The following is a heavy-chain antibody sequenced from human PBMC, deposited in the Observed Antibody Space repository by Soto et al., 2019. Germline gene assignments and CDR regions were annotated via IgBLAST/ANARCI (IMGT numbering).Heavy chain of an antibody. CDR2: IYLSGST. V-gene: IGHV4-38-2*02. D-gene: IGHD3-16*01. CDR1: GYSISSGYY. CDR3: ARDLLMSGAWFDP. J-gene: IGHJ5*02. Sequence: SETLSLTCGVSGYSISSGYYWGWIRQPPGKGLEWIGSIYLSGSTYYNPSLKSRVTISVDTSKNQFSLKLSSVTAADTAVYYCARDLLMSGAWFDPWGQGTLVTVSS.